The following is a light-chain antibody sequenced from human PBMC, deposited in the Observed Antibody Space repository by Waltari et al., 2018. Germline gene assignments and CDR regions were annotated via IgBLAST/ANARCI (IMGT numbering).Light chain of an antibody. Sequence: FILTQSHSVSESPGRTVTISCSGSGGSFATNYVQWYQQRPGSAPTTVIYADNQRPSGVPDRFSGSVDSSSNSASLTISGLQTEDEADYYCQSYDGDGSWVFGGGTKLTVL. J-gene: IGLJ3*02. CDR3: QSYDGDGSWV. V-gene: IGLV6-57*02. CDR1: GGSFATNY. CDR2: ADN.